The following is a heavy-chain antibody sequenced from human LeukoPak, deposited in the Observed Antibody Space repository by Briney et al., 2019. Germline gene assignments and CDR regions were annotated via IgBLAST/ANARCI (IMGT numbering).Heavy chain of an antibody. D-gene: IGHD1-14*01. CDR1: GFTFSSYS. J-gene: IGHJ4*02. CDR2: LSGTGGDP. V-gene: IGHV3-23*01. CDR3: AISIRHITISD. Sequence: GGSLRLSCAASGFTFSSYSMNWVRQAPGKGLEWVSSLSGTGGDPYYAGSVKGRFTISRDNSKDTLHLQMNGLRPEDTALYYCAISIRHITISDWGQGALVTVSS.